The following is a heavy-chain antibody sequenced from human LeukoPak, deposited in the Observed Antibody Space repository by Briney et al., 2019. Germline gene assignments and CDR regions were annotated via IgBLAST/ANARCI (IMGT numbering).Heavy chain of an antibody. J-gene: IGHJ6*02. CDR1: GFTFSSYA. Sequence: GGSLRLSCAASGFTFSSYAMSWVRQAPGKGLEWVSAISGSGGSTYYADSVKGRFTISRDNSKNTLYQQMNSLRAEDTAVYYCAKDSRGSGSFYGMDVWGQGTTVTVSS. CDR3: AKDSRGSGSFYGMDV. V-gene: IGHV3-23*01. CDR2: ISGSGGST. D-gene: IGHD3-10*01.